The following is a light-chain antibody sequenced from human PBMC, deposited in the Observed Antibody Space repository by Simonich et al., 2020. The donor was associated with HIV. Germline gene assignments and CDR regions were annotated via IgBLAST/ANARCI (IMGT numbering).Light chain of an antibody. J-gene: IGKJ4*01. V-gene: IGKV3D-20*01. CDR1: QGVSSN. CDR3: QQYGSSPLT. CDR2: DAS. Sequence: EIVMTQSPATLSVSPGERATLSCRASQGVSSNLAWYQQKPGLAPRLLIFDASSRATGLPDRFSGSGSGTDFTLTISRLEPEDFAVYYCQQYGSSPLTFGGGTKVEIK.